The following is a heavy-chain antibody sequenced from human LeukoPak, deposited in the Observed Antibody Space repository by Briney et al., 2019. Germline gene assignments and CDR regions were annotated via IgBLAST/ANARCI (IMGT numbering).Heavy chain of an antibody. J-gene: IGHJ6*04. CDR2: ISSSGSTI. V-gene: IGHV3-48*03. Sequence: LPGGSLRLSCAASGFTFSSYEMNWVRQAPGKGLEWVSYISSSGSTIYYADSVTGRFTISRDNAKNSLYLQMNSLGAEDTAVYYCAELGITMIGGVWGKGTTVTISS. D-gene: IGHD3-10*02. CDR3: AELGITMIGGV. CDR1: GFTFSSYE.